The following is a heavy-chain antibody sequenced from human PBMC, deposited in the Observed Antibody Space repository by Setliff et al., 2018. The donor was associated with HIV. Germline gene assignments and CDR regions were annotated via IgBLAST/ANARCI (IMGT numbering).Heavy chain of an antibody. Sequence: SETLSLTCTVSGDSVSRSNYYWAWIRQPPGKGLEWIGSIDYNEITYYNPSLKSRVTLSVDTPKNQFSLKLTSVTAADTAVYYCARRGVYSDNSGFYLYSFDYWGLGTLVTAPQ. D-gene: IGHD3-22*01. CDR1: GDSVSRSNYY. V-gene: IGHV4-39*01. J-gene: IGHJ4*02. CDR2: IDYNEIT. CDR3: ARRGVYSDNSGFYLYSFDY.